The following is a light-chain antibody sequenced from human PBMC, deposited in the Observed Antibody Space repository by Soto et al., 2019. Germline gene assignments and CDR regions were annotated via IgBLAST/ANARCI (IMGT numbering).Light chain of an antibody. CDR1: SSDVAAYNY. Sequence: QSALTQPASVSGSPGQSITISCTGTSSDVAAYNYVSWYQHHPGKAPKLVIYEVSNRPSGVSNRFSGSKSGNTASLTISGLQAEDEADYYCSSYTRSDTRVFGGGTKLTVL. V-gene: IGLV2-14*01. J-gene: IGLJ2*01. CDR3: SSYTRSDTRV. CDR2: EVS.